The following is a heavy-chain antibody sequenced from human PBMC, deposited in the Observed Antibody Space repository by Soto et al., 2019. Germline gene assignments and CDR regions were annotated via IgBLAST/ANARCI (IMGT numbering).Heavy chain of an antibody. J-gene: IGHJ6*02. CDR3: ARAFYGDYPYYYYGMDV. D-gene: IGHD4-17*01. CDR2: IYYSGFT. V-gene: IGHV4-61*01. Sequence: SETLSLTCTVSGDSATSNSYYWSWIRQPPGKGLEWIGYIYYSGFTNYNPSLKSRVTISVDTSKNQISLKLSSVTAADTAVYYCARAFYGDYPYYYYGMDVWGQGTTVTVSS. CDR1: GDSATSNSYY.